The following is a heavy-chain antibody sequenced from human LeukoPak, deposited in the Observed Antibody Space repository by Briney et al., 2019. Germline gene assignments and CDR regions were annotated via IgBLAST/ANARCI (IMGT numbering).Heavy chain of an antibody. D-gene: IGHD3-10*01. J-gene: IGHJ4*02. CDR1: GFPFSSYG. CDR2: ISYDGSNK. V-gene: IGHV3-30*18. Sequence: GGSLRLSCAASGFPFSSYGMHWVRQAPGKGLEWVAVISYDGSNKYYADSVKGRFTISRDNSKNTLYLQMNSLRAEDTAVYYCAKDRESNFDYWGQGTLVTVSS. CDR3: AKDRESNFDY.